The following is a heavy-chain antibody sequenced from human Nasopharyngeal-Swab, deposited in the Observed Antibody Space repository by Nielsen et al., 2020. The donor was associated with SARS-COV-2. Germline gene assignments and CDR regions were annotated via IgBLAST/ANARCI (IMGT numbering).Heavy chain of an antibody. J-gene: IGHJ4*02. CDR3: ARDVYDSSGYYYQDY. CDR1: GGSITSSNYF. V-gene: IGHV4-39*07. CDR2: IYTSGST. D-gene: IGHD3-22*01. Sequence: SETLSLTCTVSGGSITSSNYFWGWIRQPPGKGLEWIGRIYTSGSTNYNPSLKSRVTISVDTSKNQFSLKLSSVTAADTAVYYCARDVYDSSGYYYQDYWGQGTLVTVSS.